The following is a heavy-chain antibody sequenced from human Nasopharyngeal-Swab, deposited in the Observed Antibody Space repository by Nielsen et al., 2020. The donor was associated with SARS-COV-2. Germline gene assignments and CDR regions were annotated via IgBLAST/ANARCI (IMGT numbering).Heavy chain of an antibody. CDR2: IDYSGST. CDR1: GGSISSGDYY. CDR3: ARDAPPYDSSGGRVRYFDY. D-gene: IGHD3-22*01. J-gene: IGHJ4*02. Sequence: SETLSLTCTVSGGSISSGDYYWSWIRQPPGKGLEWIGYIDYSGSTYYNPSLKSRVTISVDTSKNQFPLKLSSVTAADTAVYYCARDAPPYDSSGGRVRYFDYWGQGTLVTVSS. V-gene: IGHV4-30-4*01.